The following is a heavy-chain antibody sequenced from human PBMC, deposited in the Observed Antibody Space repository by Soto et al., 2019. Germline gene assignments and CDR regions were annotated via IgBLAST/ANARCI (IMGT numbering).Heavy chain of an antibody. CDR2: TNSAGNT. V-gene: IGHV3-66*01. CDR3: ARGSLY. CDR1: GLTVSSND. J-gene: IGHJ4*01. Sequence: PGGSLRLSCAASGLTVSSNDMSWVRQAPGKGLECVSITNSAGNTYYADSVKGRFIISRDNSKNTLYLQMNSLRADDTAVYYCARGSLYWGQGTLVTVSS.